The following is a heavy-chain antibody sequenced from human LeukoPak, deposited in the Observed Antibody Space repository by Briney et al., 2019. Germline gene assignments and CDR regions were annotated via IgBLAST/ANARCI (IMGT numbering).Heavy chain of an antibody. CDR2: INHSGST. V-gene: IGHV4-34*01. CDR1: GGSFSGYY. J-gene: IGHJ6*03. D-gene: IGHD1-1*01. Sequence: SETLSLTCAVYGGSFSGYYWSWIRQPPGKGLEWIGEINHSGSTNYNPSLKSRVTISVDTSKNQLSLKLSSVTAADTAVYYCATGTNPPYYYYYMDVWGKGTTVTISS. CDR3: ATGTNPPYYYYYMDV.